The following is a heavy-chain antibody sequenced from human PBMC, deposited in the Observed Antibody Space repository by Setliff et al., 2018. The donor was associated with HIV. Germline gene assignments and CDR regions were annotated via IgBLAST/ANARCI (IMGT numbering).Heavy chain of an antibody. D-gene: IGHD1-26*01. CDR2: IYYSGTT. V-gene: IGHV4-61*01. CDR1: GGSVHSGSYY. J-gene: IGHJ4*02. Sequence: SETLSLTCTVSGGSVHSGSYYWSWVRQPPGRGLEWIGYIYYSGTTYYNPSLKSRVTISLDTSKNRFSLQLTSVTAADTAVYYCARHRDGGTYPLDYWGQGTLVTVSS. CDR3: ARHRDGGTYPLDY.